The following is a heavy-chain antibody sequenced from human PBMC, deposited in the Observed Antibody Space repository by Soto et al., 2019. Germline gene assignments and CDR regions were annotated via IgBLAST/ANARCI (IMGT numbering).Heavy chain of an antibody. CDR2: IIPIFGTA. Sequence: GASVKVSCKASGGTFSSYAISWVRQAPGQGLEWMGGIIPIFGTANYAQKFQGRVTITADESTSTAYMELSSLRSEDTAVYYCARAGGSSWPLRSYYYYYGMDVWGQGTTVTVSS. D-gene: IGHD6-13*01. CDR3: ARAGGSSWPLRSYYYYYGMDV. J-gene: IGHJ6*02. V-gene: IGHV1-69*13. CDR1: GGTFSSYA.